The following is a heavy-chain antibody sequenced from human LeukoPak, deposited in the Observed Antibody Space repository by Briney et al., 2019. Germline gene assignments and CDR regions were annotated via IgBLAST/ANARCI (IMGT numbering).Heavy chain of an antibody. V-gene: IGHV1-8*01. J-gene: IGHJ4*02. Sequence: GASVKVSCKASGYTFTSYDINWVRQATGQGLEWMGWMNPNSGNTGYAQKFQGRVTMTRNTSISTAYMELSSLRSEDTAVYYCARGAPYRIYSSSWYLYWGQGTLVTVSS. CDR3: ARGAPYRIYSSSWYLY. D-gene: IGHD6-13*01. CDR1: GYTFTSYD. CDR2: MNPNSGNT.